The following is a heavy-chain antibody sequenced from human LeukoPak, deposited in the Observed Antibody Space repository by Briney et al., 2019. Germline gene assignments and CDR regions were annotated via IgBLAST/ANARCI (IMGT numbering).Heavy chain of an antibody. J-gene: IGHJ4*02. V-gene: IGHV3-23*01. CDR1: GFTFSSYG. Sequence: GGSLRLSCAASGFTFSSYGMSWVRQAPGKGLEWVSTLSGSDGTTYYAGSVKGRFTVSRDNTKNTLYLQMNSLRVEDTAVYYCAKGPKLGDGFHCDYWGQGTLVTVSS. CDR3: AKGPKLGDGFHCDY. CDR2: LSGSDGTT. D-gene: IGHD5-24*01.